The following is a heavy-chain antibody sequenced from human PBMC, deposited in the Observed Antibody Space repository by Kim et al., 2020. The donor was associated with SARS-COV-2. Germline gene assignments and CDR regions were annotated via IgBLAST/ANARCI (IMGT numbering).Heavy chain of an antibody. D-gene: IGHD2-15*01. CDR1: GYSFTDYY. Sequence: ASVKVSCKASGYSFTDYYVHWVRQAPGQGLEWMGWINPNSGGTKYAQKFQGRVTMTTDTSISTAYMELSSLRSDDTAVYFCARALAYCRCCSCYPWGQGT. J-gene: IGHJ5*02. CDR3: ARALAYCRCCSCYP. CDR2: INPNSGGT. V-gene: IGHV1-2*02.